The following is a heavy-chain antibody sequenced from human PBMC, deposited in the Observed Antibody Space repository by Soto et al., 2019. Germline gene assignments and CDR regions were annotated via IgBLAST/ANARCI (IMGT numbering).Heavy chain of an antibody. J-gene: IGHJ4*02. D-gene: IGHD4-17*01. CDR2: INPSGGST. Sequence: GASVKVSCKASGYTFTSYYMHWVRQAPGQGLEWMGIINPSGGSTSYAQKFQGRVTMTRDTSTSTVYMELSSLRSEDTAVYYCARGGDYGGTPTLGFDYWGQGTLVTVSS. V-gene: IGHV1-46*01. CDR1: GYTFTSYY. CDR3: ARGGDYGGTPTLGFDY.